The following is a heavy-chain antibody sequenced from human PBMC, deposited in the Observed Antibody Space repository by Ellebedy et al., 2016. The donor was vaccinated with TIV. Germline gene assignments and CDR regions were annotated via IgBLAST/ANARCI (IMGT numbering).Heavy chain of an antibody. CDR1: GFTFSSYS. CDR2: ISSSSSYI. D-gene: IGHD3-3*01. CDR3: ARGPSYDFWSGTHFDY. J-gene: IGHJ4*02. V-gene: IGHV3-21*01. Sequence: GGSLRLSCAASGFTFSSYSMNWVRQAPGKGLEWVSSISSSSSYIYYADSVKGRFTISRDNAKNSLYLQMNSLRAEDTAVYYCARGPSYDFWSGTHFDYWGQGTLVTVSS.